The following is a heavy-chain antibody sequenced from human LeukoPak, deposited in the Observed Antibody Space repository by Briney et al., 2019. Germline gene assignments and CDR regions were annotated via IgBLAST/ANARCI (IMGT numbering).Heavy chain of an antibody. CDR2: IYYSAST. CDR3: ARPSYYGSGLPDY. CDR1: GGSISSGSYY. D-gene: IGHD3-10*01. V-gene: IGHV4-39*01. J-gene: IGHJ4*02. Sequence: PSETLSLTCNVSGGSISSGSYYRGWIRQPAGKGLEWIGSIYYSASTYYNPSLKSRVTISVDTSMNQFSLKLSSVTAADTAVYYCARPSYYGSGLPDYWGQGTLVTVSS.